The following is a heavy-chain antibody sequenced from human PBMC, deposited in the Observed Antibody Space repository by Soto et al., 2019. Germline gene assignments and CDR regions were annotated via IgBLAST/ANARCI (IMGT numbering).Heavy chain of an antibody. CDR1: GYTFTSYG. CDR2: ISAYNGNT. D-gene: IGHD3-22*01. V-gene: IGHV1-18*01. J-gene: IGHJ4*02. CDR3: AREVGGSYYYDSSGLDY. Sequence: QVQLVQSGAEVKKPGASVKVSCKASGYTFTSYGISWVRQAPGQGLEWMGWISAYNGNTHYAQKLQGRVSMTTDTSTSTAYMELRSLRSDDTAVYYCAREVGGSYYYDSSGLDYWGQGTLVTVSS.